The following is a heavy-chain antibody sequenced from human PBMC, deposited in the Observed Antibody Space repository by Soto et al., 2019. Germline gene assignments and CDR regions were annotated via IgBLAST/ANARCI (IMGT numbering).Heavy chain of an antibody. CDR2: IYYSGST. J-gene: IGHJ5*02. CDR1: GGSISSYY. V-gene: IGHV4-59*01. CDR3: ARGGDYYGSGSTTFDP. Sequence: QVQLQESGPGLVKPSETLSLTCTVSGGSISSYYWSWIRQPPGKGLEWIGYIYYSGSTNYNPSLKSRVTMSVDTSKNQFSLKLSSVTAADTAVYYCARGGDYYGSGSTTFDPWGQGTLVTVSS. D-gene: IGHD3-10*01.